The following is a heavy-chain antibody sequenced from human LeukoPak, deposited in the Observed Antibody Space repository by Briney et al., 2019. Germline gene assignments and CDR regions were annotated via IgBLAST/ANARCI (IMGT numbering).Heavy chain of an antibody. Sequence: GASMTLSCAASGFTPSSYAMSWVRPPPGKGLEWVSAIIGSGGSTCYADSVKGRFTTSRDNTKSTLYLQMNSLRAEDSAVYYCAKMGFPRGATLGGGFDYWGQGTLVTVSS. D-gene: IGHD1-26*01. V-gene: IGHV3-23*01. CDR1: GFTPSSYA. J-gene: IGHJ4*02. CDR2: IIGSGGST. CDR3: AKMGFPRGATLGGGFDY.